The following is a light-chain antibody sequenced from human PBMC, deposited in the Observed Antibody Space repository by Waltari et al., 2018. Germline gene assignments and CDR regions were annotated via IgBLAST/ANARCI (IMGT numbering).Light chain of an antibody. CDR1: SSDVGCYNY. CDR3: NSYTSDNTFV. CDR2: DVS. Sequence: QSALTQPASVSGSPGQSIPISCTGTSSDVGCYNYVPSYQHYPGKAPKLLIYDVSQRPSRVSNRFSASRSGNTASLTISGLQAEDEADYYCNSYTSDNTFVFGTGTKVTVL. V-gene: IGLV2-14*03. J-gene: IGLJ1*01.